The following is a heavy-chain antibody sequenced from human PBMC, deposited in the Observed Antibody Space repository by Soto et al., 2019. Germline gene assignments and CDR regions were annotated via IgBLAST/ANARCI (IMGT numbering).Heavy chain of an antibody. V-gene: IGHV4-4*02. D-gene: IGHD3-22*01. CDR3: ARVGYYYDSSGYYSGSVGAFDI. CDR2: IYHSGST. Sequence: SETLSLTCAVSGGSISSSNWWSWVRQPPGKGLEWIGEIYHSGSTNYNPSLKSRVTISVDKSKNQFSLKLSSVTAADTAVYYCARVGYYYDSSGYYSGSVGAFDIWGQGTMVTVSS. J-gene: IGHJ3*02. CDR1: GGSISSSNW.